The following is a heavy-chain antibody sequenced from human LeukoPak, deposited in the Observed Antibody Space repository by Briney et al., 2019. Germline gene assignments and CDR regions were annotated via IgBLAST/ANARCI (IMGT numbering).Heavy chain of an antibody. Sequence: PGRSLRLSCAASGFTFSSYGMHWVRQAPGKGLEWVAVIWYDGSNKYYADSVKGRFTISRDNSKNTLYLQMNSLRAEDTAVYYCARDRPSYGKAHRFDYWGQGTLVTVSS. CDR1: GFTFSSYG. D-gene: IGHD5-18*01. V-gene: IGHV3-33*01. CDR3: ARDRPSYGKAHRFDY. J-gene: IGHJ4*02. CDR2: IWYDGSNK.